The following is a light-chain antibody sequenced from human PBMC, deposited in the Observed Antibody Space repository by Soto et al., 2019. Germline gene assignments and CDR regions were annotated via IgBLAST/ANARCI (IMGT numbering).Light chain of an antibody. V-gene: IGKV3-20*01. CDR2: GAS. J-gene: IGKJ1*01. CDR1: QSVSSSY. Sequence: EIVLTQSPGTLSLSPGERATLSCRASQSVSSSYLAWYQQEHGQXPRLLIYGASSRATGIPDRFSGSGSGTDLTITISRLEPEDFEVYYCQQYGSSPRTFGQGTKVDIK. CDR3: QQYGSSPRT.